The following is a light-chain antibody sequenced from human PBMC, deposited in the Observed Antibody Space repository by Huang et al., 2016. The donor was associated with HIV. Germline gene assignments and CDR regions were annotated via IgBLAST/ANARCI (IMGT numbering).Light chain of an antibody. CDR2: WAS. V-gene: IGKV4-1*01. J-gene: IGKJ1*01. CDR3: QQYYSTPPT. Sequence: DIVMTQSPDSLAVSLGERATSNCKSSQSVLYRSNDNNYLAWYQQKPGQPPKLLIYWASTRESGVPDRVSGSGSGTDFTLTISSLQTEDVAIYYCQQYYSTPPTFGQGTKVEIK. CDR1: QSVLYRSNDNNY.